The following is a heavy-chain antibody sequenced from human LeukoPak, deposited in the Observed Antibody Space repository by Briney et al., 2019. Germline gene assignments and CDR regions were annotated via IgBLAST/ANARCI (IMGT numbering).Heavy chain of an antibody. CDR2: ISSSGGKT. CDR3: TRGFDISDY. J-gene: IGHJ4*02. V-gene: IGHV3-48*03. D-gene: IGHD3-3*02. CDR1: GFTFTNFA. Sequence: GGSLRLSCAASGFTFTNFAMHWVRQAPGKGLEWVSYISSSGGKTYYADSVRGRFTISRDNAKNSLYLQMNTLRVEDTAMYYCTRGFDISDYWGQGTVVTVSS.